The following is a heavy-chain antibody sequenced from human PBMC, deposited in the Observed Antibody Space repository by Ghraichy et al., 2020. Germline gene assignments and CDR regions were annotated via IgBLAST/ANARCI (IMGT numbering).Heavy chain of an antibody. V-gene: IGHV3-48*02. CDR1: EFTFSTYA. CDR2: ISGGSTTK. J-gene: IGHJ4*02. D-gene: IGHD3-16*01. Sequence: GGSLRLSCAASEFTFSTYAMNWVRQPPGKGLEWISYISGGSTTKYYADSVKGRFTISRDNAKNSLYLQMNSLRDEDTAVYYCARDSDYASVGGLMDFWGQGALVTVSS. CDR3: ARDSDYASVGGLMDF.